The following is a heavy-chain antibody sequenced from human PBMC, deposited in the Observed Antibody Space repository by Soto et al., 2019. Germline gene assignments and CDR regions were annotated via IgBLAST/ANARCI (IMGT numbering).Heavy chain of an antibody. V-gene: IGHV4-59*08. CDR2: IYYSGST. CDR3: ARHRYSYGVYYFDY. Sequence: QVQLQESGPGLVKPSETLSLTCIVSGGSISNYYWSWIRQPPGKGLEWIGYIYYSGSTNYNPSLKTRVTIPVDTSKNQFSLKLSSVTAADTAVYYCARHRYSYGVYYFDYWGQGTLVTVSS. D-gene: IGHD5-18*01. CDR1: GGSISNYY. J-gene: IGHJ4*02.